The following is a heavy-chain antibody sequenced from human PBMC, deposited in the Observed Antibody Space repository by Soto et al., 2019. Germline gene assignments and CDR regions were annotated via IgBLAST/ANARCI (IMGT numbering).Heavy chain of an antibody. J-gene: IGHJ4*02. Sequence: ASVQVSCKASGYSFTDYYMHWVRQDPGQGLEWMGWINPNSGGTNYAQKFQGRVTMTRDTSISTAYMELSRLISDDTAVYYWARAPGLQLGFAYWGQGALVTV. V-gene: IGHV1-2*02. D-gene: IGHD4-4*01. CDR1: GYSFTDYY. CDR2: INPNSGGT. CDR3: ARAPGLQLGFAY.